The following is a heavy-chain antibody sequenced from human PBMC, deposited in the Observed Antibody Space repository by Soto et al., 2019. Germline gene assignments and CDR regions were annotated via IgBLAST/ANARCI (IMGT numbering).Heavy chain of an antibody. CDR1: GFTFSSYA. D-gene: IGHD6-13*01. Sequence: QVQLVESGGGVVQPGRSLRLSCAASGFTFSSYAMHWVRQAPGKGLEWVAVISYDGSNKYYADSVKGRFTISRDNSKNXQYLHMNSLRAEDTAVYYCARAKEQQLDYYYDGMDVWGQGTTVTVSS. V-gene: IGHV3-30-3*01. CDR3: ARAKEQQLDYYYDGMDV. J-gene: IGHJ6*02. CDR2: ISYDGSNK.